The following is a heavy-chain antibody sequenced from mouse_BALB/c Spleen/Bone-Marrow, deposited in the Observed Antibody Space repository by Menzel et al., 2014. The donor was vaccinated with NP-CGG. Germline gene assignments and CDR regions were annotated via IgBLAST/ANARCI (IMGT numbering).Heavy chain of an antibody. CDR1: GFNIKDYY. D-gene: IGHD2-4*01. J-gene: IGHJ1*01. V-gene: IGHV14-3*02. CDR3: ARYDYGWYFSV. CDR2: IDPANGNT. Sequence: DVKLVESGAELVRSGASVKLSCTASGFNIKDYYMHWVKQRPEQGLEWIGWIDPANGNTKYDPKFQGKATITADTSSNTAYLQLSSLTSEDTAVYYCARYDYGWYFSVWGAGTTVTVSS.